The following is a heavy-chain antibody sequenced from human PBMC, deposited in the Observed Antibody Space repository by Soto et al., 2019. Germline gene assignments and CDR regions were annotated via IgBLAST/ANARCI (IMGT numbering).Heavy chain of an antibody. D-gene: IGHD2-2*01. J-gene: IGHJ5*02. CDR2: IYYSGST. V-gene: IGHV4-31*03. CDR3: ARGLPAGVDP. CDR1: GGSISSGGYY. Sequence: SETLSLTCTVSGGSISSGGYYWSWIRQHPGKGLEWIGYIYYSGSTYYNPSLKSRVTISVDTSKNQFSLKLSSVTAADTAVYYCARGLPAGVDPWGQGTLVTVSS.